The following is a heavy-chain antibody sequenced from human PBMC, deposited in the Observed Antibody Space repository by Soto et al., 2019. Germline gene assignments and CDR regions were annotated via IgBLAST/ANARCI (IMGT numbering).Heavy chain of an antibody. V-gene: IGHV1-2*04. CDR1: GYTFTGYY. CDR2: INPNSGGT. Sequence: ASVKVSCKASGYTFTGYYMHWMRQAPGQGLEWMGWINPNSGGTNYAQKFQGWVTMTRDTSISTAYMELSRLRSDDTAVYYCARGTPLLRFLEWLFPHYYGMDVWGQGTTVTVSS. CDR3: ARGTPLLRFLEWLFPHYYGMDV. D-gene: IGHD3-3*01. J-gene: IGHJ6*02.